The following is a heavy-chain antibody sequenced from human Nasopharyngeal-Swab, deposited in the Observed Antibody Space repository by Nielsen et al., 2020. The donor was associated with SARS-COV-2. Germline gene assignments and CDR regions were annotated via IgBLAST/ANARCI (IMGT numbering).Heavy chain of an antibody. CDR1: GYTFTDYY. D-gene: IGHD6-13*01. Sequence: ASVKVSCKASGYTFTDYYMHWVRQAPGQGLEWMGRINPNSGDTNYAQKFQGRVTVTRDTSINTAYMELSSLRSDDTAVYYCARDDGDVPGITGSGPPGGYWGQGTQVTVSS. V-gene: IGHV1-2*06. CDR3: ARDDGDVPGITGSGPPGGY. J-gene: IGHJ4*02. CDR2: INPNSGDT.